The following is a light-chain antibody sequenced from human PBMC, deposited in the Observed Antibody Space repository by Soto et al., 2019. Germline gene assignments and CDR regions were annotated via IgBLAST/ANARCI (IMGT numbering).Light chain of an antibody. J-gene: IGLJ1*01. Sequence: QSALTQPASVYGSPGQSITISCTEASSDIDGYNYVSWYQQHPVKAPKLIIYDVTNRPSGVSNRFSGSKSGNTASLTISGLQAEDEADYYCSSYTSSSTYVFGTGTKLTVL. CDR3: SSYTSSSTYV. V-gene: IGLV2-14*01. CDR2: DVT. CDR1: SSDIDGYNY.